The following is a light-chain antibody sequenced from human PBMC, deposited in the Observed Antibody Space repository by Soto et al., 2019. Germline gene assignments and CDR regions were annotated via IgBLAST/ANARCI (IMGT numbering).Light chain of an antibody. J-gene: IGLJ1*01. V-gene: IGLV2-11*01. CDR3: CSDAGTYSFV. CDR1: SGDVGGSNH. CDR2: DVT. Sequence: QSVLAQPRSVSGSPGQSVTISCTGTSGDVGGSNHVSWYQHHPGQAPKFLIYDVTKRPSGVPDRFSGSKSGHTASLTISGLQAEDEADYYCCSDAGTYSFVFGTGTKVTVL.